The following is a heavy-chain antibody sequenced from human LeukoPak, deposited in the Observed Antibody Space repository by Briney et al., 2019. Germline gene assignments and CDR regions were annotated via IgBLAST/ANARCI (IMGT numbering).Heavy chain of an antibody. CDR1: GGSFSGYY. CDR2: INHNGST. V-gene: IGHV4-34*01. CDR3: ARGHRRGVRGVRVYNWFDP. D-gene: IGHD3-10*01. J-gene: IGHJ5*02. Sequence: SETLSLTCAVYGGSFSGYYWSWIRQPPGKGLEWIGEINHNGSTNYNPSLKSRFTISVDTSKNQFSLKLSSVTAADTAVYYCARGHRRGVRGVRVYNWFDPWGQGTLVTVSS.